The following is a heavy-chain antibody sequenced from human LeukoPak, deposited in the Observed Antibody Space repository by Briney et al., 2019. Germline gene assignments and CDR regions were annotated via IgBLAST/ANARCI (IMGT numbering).Heavy chain of an antibody. D-gene: IGHD5-24*01. Sequence: PGGSLRLSCAASGFTLSDHYMNWIRQAPGKGLEWLSYISSSGGILYYADSVKGRFTISRDNAKNSLSLQMISLRVEDTAVYYCARAVRRDSYNYVDAFDLWGQGSMVTVSS. CDR1: GFTLSDHY. J-gene: IGHJ3*01. V-gene: IGHV3-11*01. CDR2: ISSSGGIL. CDR3: ARAVRRDSYNYVDAFDL.